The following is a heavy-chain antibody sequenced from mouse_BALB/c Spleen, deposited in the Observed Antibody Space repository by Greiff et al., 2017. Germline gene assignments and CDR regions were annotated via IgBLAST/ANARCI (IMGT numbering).Heavy chain of an antibody. J-gene: IGHJ1*01. CDR2: ILPGSGST. Sequence: VQLQQSGAELMKPGASVKISCKATGYTFSSYWIEWVKQRPGHGLEWIGEILPGSGSTNYNEKFKGKATFTADTSSNTAYMQLSSLTSEDSAVYYCARLGNWDVGYFDVWGAGTTVTVSS. CDR3: ARLGNWDVGYFDV. CDR1: GYTFSSYW. V-gene: IGHV1-9*01. D-gene: IGHD4-1*01.